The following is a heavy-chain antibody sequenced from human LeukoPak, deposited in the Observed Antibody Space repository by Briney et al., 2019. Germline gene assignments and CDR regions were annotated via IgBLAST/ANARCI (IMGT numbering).Heavy chain of an antibody. CDR1: GYTFTDYY. D-gene: IGHD5-12*01. Sequence: ASVKVSCKASGYTFTDYYIHWVRQAPGQGLEWMGWVNPISGRTQYAQRFQGRVTMTRDTSITTAYMELSNLTSDDTAVYYCGRVLAPKIDLFDSWGQGTLVTVSS. CDR2: VNPISGRT. CDR3: GRVLAPKIDLFDS. J-gene: IGHJ4*02. V-gene: IGHV1-2*02.